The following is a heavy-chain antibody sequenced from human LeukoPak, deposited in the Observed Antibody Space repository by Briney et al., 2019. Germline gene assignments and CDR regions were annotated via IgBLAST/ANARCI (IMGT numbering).Heavy chain of an antibody. Sequence: GGSLRLSCAASGFTSSSYWMSWVRQAPGKGLEWVANIKQDGSEKYYVDSVKGRFTISRDNAKNSLYLQMNSLRAEDTAVYYCAELGITMIGGVWGKGTTVTISS. D-gene: IGHD3-10*02. V-gene: IGHV3-7*01. J-gene: IGHJ6*04. CDR2: IKQDGSEK. CDR1: GFTSSSYW. CDR3: AELGITMIGGV.